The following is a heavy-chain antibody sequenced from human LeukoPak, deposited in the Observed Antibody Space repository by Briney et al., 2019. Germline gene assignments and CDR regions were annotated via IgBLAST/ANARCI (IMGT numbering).Heavy chain of an antibody. Sequence: GGSLRLSCAASGFTFSSYGMHWVRQAPGKGLEWVAFIRYDGSNKYYADSVKGRFTISRDNSKNTLYLQMNSLRAEDTAVYYCAKARRITMIVVVPRNGAFDIWGQGTMVTVSS. J-gene: IGHJ3*02. CDR3: AKARRITMIVVVPRNGAFDI. CDR1: GFTFSSYG. D-gene: IGHD3-22*01. V-gene: IGHV3-30*02. CDR2: IRYDGSNK.